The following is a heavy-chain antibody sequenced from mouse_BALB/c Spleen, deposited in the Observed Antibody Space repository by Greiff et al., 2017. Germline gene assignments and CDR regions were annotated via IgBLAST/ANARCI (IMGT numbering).Heavy chain of an antibody. J-gene: IGHJ4*01. Sequence: DVKLVESGGGLVQPGGSLKLSCAASGFTFSSYTMSWVRQTPEKRLEWVAYISNGGGSTYYPDTVKGRFTISRDNAKNTLYLQMSSLKSEDTAMYYCARHQTTVYAMDYWGQGTSVTVSS. D-gene: IGHD1-1*01. CDR1: GFTFSSYT. V-gene: IGHV5-12-2*01. CDR3: ARHQTTVYAMDY. CDR2: ISNGGGST.